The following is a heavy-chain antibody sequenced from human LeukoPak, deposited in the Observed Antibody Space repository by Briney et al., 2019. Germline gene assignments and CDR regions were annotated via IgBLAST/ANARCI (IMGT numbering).Heavy chain of an antibody. D-gene: IGHD6-19*01. CDR2: IYTSGST. V-gene: IGHV4-39*07. CDR1: GGSISSSSYY. Sequence: SETLSLTCTVSGGSISSSSYYWGWIRQPPGKGLEWIGRIYTSGSTNYNPSLKSRVTISVDTSKNQFSLKLRSVTAADTAVYYCAKVSSSGWSDFDYWGQGTLVTVSS. CDR3: AKVSSSGWSDFDY. J-gene: IGHJ4*02.